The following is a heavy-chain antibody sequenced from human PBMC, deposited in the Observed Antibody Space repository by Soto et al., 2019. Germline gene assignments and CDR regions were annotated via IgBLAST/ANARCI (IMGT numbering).Heavy chain of an antibody. Sequence: GGSLKLSCQGSGYSFTSYWISWVRQMPGKGLEWMGRIDPSYSYTNYSPSFQGHVTISADQSIRTAYLQWGSLEASDNANYYCVRRTVEGEDHYYGRDVWGQGTTVTVS. CDR2: IDPSYSYT. V-gene: IGHV5-10-1*01. J-gene: IGHJ6*02. CDR1: GYSFTSYW. D-gene: IGHD4-4*01. CDR3: VRRTVEGEDHYYGRDV.